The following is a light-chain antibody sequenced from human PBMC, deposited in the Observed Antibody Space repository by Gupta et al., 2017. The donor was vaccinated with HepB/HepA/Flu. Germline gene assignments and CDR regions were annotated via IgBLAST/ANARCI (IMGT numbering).Light chain of an antibody. V-gene: IGKV3-11*01. CDR1: QSVSSY. J-gene: IGKJ4*01. Sequence: ELVLTQSPATLSLSPGERATLSCRASQSVSSYLAWYQQKPGQAPRLLIYDASNRATGIPARFSGSGSGTDFTLTISSLEPEDFAVYYCQQRSNWPRTFDGGTKVEIK. CDR3: QQRSNWPRT. CDR2: DAS.